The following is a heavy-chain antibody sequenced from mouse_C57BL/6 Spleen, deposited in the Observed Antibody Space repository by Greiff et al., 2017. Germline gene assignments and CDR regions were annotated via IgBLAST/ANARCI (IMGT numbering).Heavy chain of an antibody. V-gene: IGHV5-16*01. CDR1: GFTFSDYY. J-gene: IGHJ3*01. CDR2: INYDGSST. CDR3: ARDRGDEGFAY. Sequence: EVQLVESEGGLVQPGSSMKLSCTASGFTFSDYYMAWVRQVPEKGLEWVANINYDGSSTYYLDSLKSRFIISRDNAKNILYLQMSSLKSEDTAAYYCARDRGDEGFAYWGQGTLVTVSA. D-gene: IGHD3-1*01.